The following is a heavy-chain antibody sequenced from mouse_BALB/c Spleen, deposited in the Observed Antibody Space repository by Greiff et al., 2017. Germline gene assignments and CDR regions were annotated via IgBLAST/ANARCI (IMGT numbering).Heavy chain of an antibody. Sequence: VQLQESGAELVRPGTSVKVSCKASGYAFTNYLIEWVKQRPGQGLEWIGVINPGSGGTNYNEKFKGKATLTADKSSSTAYMQLSSLTSDDSAVYFCARSLGDYYGSGAYWGQGTLVTVSA. D-gene: IGHD1-1*01. CDR1: GYAFTNYL. J-gene: IGHJ3*01. CDR3: ARSLGDYYGSGAY. V-gene: IGHV1-54*01. CDR2: INPGSGGT.